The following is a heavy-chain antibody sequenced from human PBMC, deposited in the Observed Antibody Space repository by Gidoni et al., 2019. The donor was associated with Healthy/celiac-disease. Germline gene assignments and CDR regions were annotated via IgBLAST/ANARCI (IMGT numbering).Heavy chain of an antibody. CDR2: IGAYNGNT. CDR3: ARVDLRGSSSVYFDY. CDR1: GYNFTSYG. Sequence: QVQLVQSGAEVKKPGPPAKVSCKASGYNFTSYGISWVRPAPGQGLEWMGWIGAYNGNTNYAQKLQGRVTMTTDTSTSTAYMELRSLRSDDTAVYYCARVDLRGSSSVYFDYWGQGTLVTVSS. V-gene: IGHV1-18*01. D-gene: IGHD6-13*01. J-gene: IGHJ4*02.